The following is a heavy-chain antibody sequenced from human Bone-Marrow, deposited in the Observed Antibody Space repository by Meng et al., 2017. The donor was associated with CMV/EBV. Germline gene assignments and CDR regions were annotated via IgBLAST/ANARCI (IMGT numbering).Heavy chain of an antibody. CDR2: ISAYNGNT. CDR1: GYSFTSYG. V-gene: IGHV1-18*01. D-gene: IGHD1-26*01. Sequence: ASVKVSCKASGYSFTSYGISWVRQAPGQGLEWMGWISAYNGNTNYAQKLQGRVTMTTDTSTSTAYMELRSLRSDDTAVYYCAREIELTYYYYGMAVWGQGTTVTVSS. J-gene: IGHJ6*02. CDR3: AREIELTYYYYGMAV.